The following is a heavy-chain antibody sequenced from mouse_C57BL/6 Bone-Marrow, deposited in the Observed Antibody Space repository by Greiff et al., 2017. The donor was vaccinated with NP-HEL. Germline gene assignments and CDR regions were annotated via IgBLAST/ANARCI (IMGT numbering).Heavy chain of an antibody. Sequence: ESGAELVRPGASVTLSCKASGYTFTDYEMHWVKQTPVHGLEWIGAIDPETGGTAYNQKFKGKAILTADKSSSTAYMELRSLTSEDSAVYYCTSFITTVVAPYAMDYWGQGTSVTVSS. CDR2: IDPETGGT. V-gene: IGHV1-15*01. CDR1: GYTFTDYE. J-gene: IGHJ4*01. CDR3: TSFITTVVAPYAMDY. D-gene: IGHD1-1*01.